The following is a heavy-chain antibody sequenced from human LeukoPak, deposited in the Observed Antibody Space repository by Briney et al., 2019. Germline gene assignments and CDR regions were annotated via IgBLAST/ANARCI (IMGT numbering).Heavy chain of an antibody. CDR1: GFTFSSYG. D-gene: IGHD2-8*02. CDR3: ARELPPVLTYSFDH. Sequence: GGSLRLSCAASGFTFSSYGLHWVRQAPGKRLEWVAVIWYDGTKKYYVDSVKGRFTISRDNSKNTLYLQMNSLRAEDTALYYCARELPPVLTYSFDHWGQGTLVTVSS. V-gene: IGHV3-33*01. J-gene: IGHJ4*02. CDR2: IWYDGTKK.